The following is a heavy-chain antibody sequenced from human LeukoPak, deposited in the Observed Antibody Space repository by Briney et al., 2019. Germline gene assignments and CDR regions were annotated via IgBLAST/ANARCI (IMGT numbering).Heavy chain of an antibody. Sequence: PGGSLRLSCSASGFSFRNYDMHWVRQPTGKGLEWVSAVGTGGDTYYAGSVKGRFTVVRENAKNTLYFQMKSLRAGDTAMYYCARRSAAAGIDAFDIWGQGTMVTVSS. J-gene: IGHJ3*02. V-gene: IGHV3-13*01. D-gene: IGHD6-13*01. CDR2: VGTGGDT. CDR1: GFSFRNYD. CDR3: ARRSAAAGIDAFDI.